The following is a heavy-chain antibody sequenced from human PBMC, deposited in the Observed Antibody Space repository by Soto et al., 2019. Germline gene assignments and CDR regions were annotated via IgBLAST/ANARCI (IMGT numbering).Heavy chain of an antibody. J-gene: IGHJ4*02. CDR1: GYSISSGYY. V-gene: IGHV4-38-2*01. CDR3: ARGLQYGGNSAY. Sequence: SETLSLTCGVSGYSISSGYYWGWIRQPPGKGLEWIASIFHSGSTYYSPSLKSRVTISVDTSKNQFSLKLSSVTAADTAVYYCARGLQYGGNSAYWGQGTLVTVSS. D-gene: IGHD2-21*02. CDR2: IFHSGST.